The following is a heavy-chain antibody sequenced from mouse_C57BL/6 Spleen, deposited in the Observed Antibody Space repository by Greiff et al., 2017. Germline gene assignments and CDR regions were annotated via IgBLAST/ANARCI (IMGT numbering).Heavy chain of an antibody. V-gene: IGHV1-15*01. CDR3: TRSGDERGFDY. CDR2: IDPETGGT. J-gene: IGHJ2*01. Sequence: QVQLQQSGAELVRPGASVTLSCKASGYTFTDYEMHWVKQTPVHGLEWIGAIDPETGGTAYNQKFKGKAILTADKSSSTAYMELRSLTSEDSAVYYCTRSGDERGFDYWGQGTTLTVSS. D-gene: IGHD3-1*01. CDR1: GYTFTDYE.